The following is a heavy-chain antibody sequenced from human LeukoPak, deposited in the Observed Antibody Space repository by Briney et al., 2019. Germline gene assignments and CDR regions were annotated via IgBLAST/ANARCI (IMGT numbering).Heavy chain of an antibody. CDR1: GFTFSSYA. J-gene: IGHJ4*02. CDR2: ISGSGGST. Sequence: GGSLRLSCAASGFTFSSYAMSWVRQAPGKGLEWVSAISGSGGSTYYADSVKGRFTISGDNSKNTLYLQMNSLRAEDTAVYYCAKDPLPYYYGSGSYYYFDYWGQGTLVTVSS. D-gene: IGHD3-10*01. V-gene: IGHV3-23*01. CDR3: AKDPLPYYYGSGSYYYFDY.